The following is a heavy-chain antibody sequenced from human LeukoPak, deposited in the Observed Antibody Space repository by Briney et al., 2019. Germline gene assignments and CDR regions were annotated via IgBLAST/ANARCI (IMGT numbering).Heavy chain of an antibody. CDR3: ARFGDMWIQLWSYFDY. Sequence: PSETLSLTCTVYGGSFSSYYWSWIRQPPGKGLEWIGEINHSGSTNYNPSLKSRVTISVDTSKNQFSLKLSSVTAADTAVYYCARFGDMWIQLWSYFDYWGQGTLVTVSS. CDR1: GGSFSSYY. D-gene: IGHD5-18*01. CDR2: INHSGST. V-gene: IGHV4-34*01. J-gene: IGHJ4*02.